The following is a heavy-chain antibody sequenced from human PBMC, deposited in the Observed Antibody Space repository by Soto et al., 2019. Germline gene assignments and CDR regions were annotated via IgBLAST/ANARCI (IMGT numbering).Heavy chain of an antibody. CDR1: GLPHNSFA. CDR3: AKGAVYNDGLWLMDH. D-gene: IGHD2-21*01. Sequence: GGSLRLSCTASGLPHNSFAMMWVRQAPGKGLECVAGIYGNGGGIQYADSVKGRFTISRDNSRSTVYLQMTDLRADDTAVYYCAKGAVYNDGLWLMDHWGQGTQVTVSS. J-gene: IGHJ4*02. V-gene: IGHV3-23*05. CDR2: IYGNGGGI.